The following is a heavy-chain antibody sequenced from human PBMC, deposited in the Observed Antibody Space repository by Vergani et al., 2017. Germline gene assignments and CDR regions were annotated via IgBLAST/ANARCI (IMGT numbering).Heavy chain of an antibody. V-gene: IGHV4-59*13. CDR2: IYSTGST. CDR3: ARVMYRDEASTGYRLEGMDI. J-gene: IGHJ6*02. Sequence: QVQLQESGPGLVKPSETLSLTCIVSGGSFNTYYWSWIRQSPGKGLEWIGYIYSTGSTNYNPSLNSRVTMSVDTSKNQFSQKLRSVTAADTALYFGARVMYRDEASTGYRLEGMDIWGQGTTVTISS. D-gene: IGHD3-9*01. CDR1: GGSFNTYY.